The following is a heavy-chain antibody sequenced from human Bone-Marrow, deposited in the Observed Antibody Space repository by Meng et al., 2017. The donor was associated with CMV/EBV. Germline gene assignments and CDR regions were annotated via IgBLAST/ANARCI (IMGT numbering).Heavy chain of an antibody. CDR2: ISYDGSNK. V-gene: IGHV3-30*18. J-gene: IGHJ5*02. CDR3: AKDYQRRRDGYNWNWFDP. Sequence: TFSSYGMHWVRQAPGKGLEWVAVISYDGSNKYYADSVKGRFTISRDNSKNTLYLQMNSLRAEDTAVYYCAKDYQRRRDGYNWNWFDPWGQGTLVTVSS. CDR1: TFSSYG. D-gene: IGHD5-24*01.